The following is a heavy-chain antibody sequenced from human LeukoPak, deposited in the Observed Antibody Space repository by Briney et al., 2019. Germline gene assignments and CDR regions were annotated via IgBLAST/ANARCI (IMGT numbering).Heavy chain of an antibody. CDR1: GFTFSSYW. V-gene: IGHV3-74*01. D-gene: IGHD3-10*01. J-gene: IGHJ6*03. CDR2: INSDGSST. Sequence: GGSLRLSCAASGFTFSSYWMHWVRQAPGKGLVWVSRINSDGSSTSYADSVKGRFTISRDNAKNTLYLQMDSLRAEDTAVYYCAKADVEIRGIMGYYYYYMDVWGKGTTVTISS. CDR3: AKADVEIRGIMGYYYYYMDV.